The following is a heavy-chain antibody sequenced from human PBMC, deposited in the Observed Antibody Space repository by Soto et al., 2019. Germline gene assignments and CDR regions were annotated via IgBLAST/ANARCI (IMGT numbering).Heavy chain of an antibody. D-gene: IGHD3-10*01. Sequence: SETLSLTCAVSGGSIRSYYWSWIRQPPGKGLEWIGYIYYSGNTKYNPSLKSRVTISVDTSKNQFSLKVGSLDAADTAVYYCATPYYISGRPLMDVWGQGITVTVSS. CDR3: ATPYYISGRPLMDV. CDR1: GGSIRSYY. V-gene: IGHV4-59*01. J-gene: IGHJ6*02. CDR2: IYYSGNT.